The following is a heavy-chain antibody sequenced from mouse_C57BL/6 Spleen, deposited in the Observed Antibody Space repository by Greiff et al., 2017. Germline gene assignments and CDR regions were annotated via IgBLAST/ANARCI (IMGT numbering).Heavy chain of an antibody. V-gene: IGHV5-17*01. Sequence: EVKLMESGGGLVKPGGSLKLSCAASGFTFSDYGMHWVRQAPEKGLEWVAYISSGSSTFYYADTVKGRFTISRDNAKNNLFLQMTSLRSEDTAMYYCASVVTTGWYFDVWGTGTTVTVSS. CDR1: GFTFSDYG. CDR2: ISSGSSTF. D-gene: IGHD2-2*01. J-gene: IGHJ1*03. CDR3: ASVVTTGWYFDV.